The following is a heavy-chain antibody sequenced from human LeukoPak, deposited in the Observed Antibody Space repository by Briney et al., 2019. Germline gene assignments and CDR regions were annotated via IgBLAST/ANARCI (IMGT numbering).Heavy chain of an antibody. CDR2: IYYSGST. V-gene: IGHV4-31*03. J-gene: IGHJ5*02. D-gene: IGHD3-22*01. CDR1: GGSISSGGYS. Sequence: SQTLSLTCTVSGGSISSGGYSWSWIRQHPGKGLEWIGYIYYSGSTYYNPSLKSRVTISVDTSKNQFSLKLSSVTAADTAVYYCARGGHSSGRAYWFDPWGQGTLVTVSS. CDR3: ARGGHSSGRAYWFDP.